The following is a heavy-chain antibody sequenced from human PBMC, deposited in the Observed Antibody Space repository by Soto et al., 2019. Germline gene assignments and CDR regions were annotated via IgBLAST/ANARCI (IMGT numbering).Heavy chain of an antibody. V-gene: IGHV3-30-3*01. Sequence: AGGSLRLSCAASGFTFSSYAMHWVRQAPGKGLEWVAVISYDGSNKYYADSVKGRFTISRDNSKNTLYLQMNSLRAEDTAVYYCAKDSNWNYDYYSYGMDVWGQGTTVTVSS. CDR2: ISYDGSNK. CDR1: GFTFSSYA. J-gene: IGHJ6*02. D-gene: IGHD1-7*01. CDR3: AKDSNWNYDYYSYGMDV.